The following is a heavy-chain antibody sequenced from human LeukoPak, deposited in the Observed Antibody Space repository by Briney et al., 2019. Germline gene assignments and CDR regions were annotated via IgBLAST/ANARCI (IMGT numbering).Heavy chain of an antibody. V-gene: IGHV4-30-4*01. Sequence: PSETLSLTCTVSGGSISSGDYYWSWIRQPPGKGLEWIGYIYYSGGTYYNPSLKSRVTISVGTSKNQFSLKLSSVTAADTAVYYCARGYPTNYPHCKSPGCYSIRFDPWGQGTLVTVSA. CDR1: GGSISSGDYY. CDR2: IYYSGGT. J-gene: IGHJ5*02. CDR3: ARGYPTNYPHCKSPGCYSIRFDP. D-gene: IGHD2-2*01.